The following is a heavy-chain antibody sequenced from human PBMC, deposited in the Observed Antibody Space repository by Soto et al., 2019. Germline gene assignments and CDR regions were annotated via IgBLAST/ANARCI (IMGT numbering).Heavy chain of an antibody. J-gene: IGHJ6*02. V-gene: IGHV1-69*01. Sequence: QVQLVQSGAEVKKPGSSVKVSCKASGGTFSSYAISWVRQAPGQGLEWMGGIIPIFGTANYAQKFQGRVTITADESTSTAYMELSSLRSEDTAVYYCARGIGQQLAPSQVRSFYYCYGMDVWGQGTTVTVSS. CDR1: GGTFSSYA. CDR3: ARGIGQQLAPSQVRSFYYCYGMDV. CDR2: IIPIFGTA. D-gene: IGHD6-6*01.